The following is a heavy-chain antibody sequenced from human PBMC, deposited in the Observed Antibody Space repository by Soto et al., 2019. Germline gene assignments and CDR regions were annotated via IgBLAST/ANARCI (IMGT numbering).Heavy chain of an antibody. J-gene: IGHJ6*02. CDR2: IVVGSGNT. V-gene: IGHV1-58*01. D-gene: IGHD3-3*01. Sequence: SVKVSCKASGFTFTSSAVQWVRQARGQRLEWIGWIVVGSGNTNYAQKFQERVTITRDMSTSTAYMELSSLRSEDTAVYYCARDNYDFWSGYSEDSGMDVWGQGTTVTVSS. CDR3: ARDNYDFWSGYSEDSGMDV. CDR1: GFTFTSSA.